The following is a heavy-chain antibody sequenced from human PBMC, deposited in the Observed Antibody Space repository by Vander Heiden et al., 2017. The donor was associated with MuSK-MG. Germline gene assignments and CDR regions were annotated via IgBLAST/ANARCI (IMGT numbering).Heavy chain of an antibody. J-gene: IGHJ3*02. V-gene: IGHV3-9*01. D-gene: IGHD3-10*01. CDR1: GFTFADYA. Sequence: EVQLVESGGGLVQPGRSLRLSCAASGFTFADYAMHWVRQAPGKGLEWVSGISWNSGSIGYADSVKGRFTISRDNAKNSLYLQMNSLRAEDTALYYCAKDILSTYGSGSFDAFDIWGQGTMVTVSS. CDR2: ISWNSGSI. CDR3: AKDILSTYGSGSFDAFDI.